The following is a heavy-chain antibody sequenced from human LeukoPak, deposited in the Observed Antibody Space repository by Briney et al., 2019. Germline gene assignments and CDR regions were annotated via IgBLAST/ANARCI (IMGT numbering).Heavy chain of an antibody. CDR3: ARERATFDY. CDR2: IYTSGST. V-gene: IGHV4-38-2*02. Sequence: PSETLSLTCTVSGYSISSGNYWDWIRQPPGKGLEWIGRIYTSGSTNYNPSLKSRVTISVDTSKNQFSLKLSSVTAADTAVYYCARERATFDYWGRGTLVTDSS. J-gene: IGHJ4*02. CDR1: GYSISSGNY.